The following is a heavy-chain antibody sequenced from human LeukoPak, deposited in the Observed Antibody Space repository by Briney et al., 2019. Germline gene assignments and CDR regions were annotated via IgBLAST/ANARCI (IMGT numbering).Heavy chain of an antibody. CDR3: RFYTSGSDY. V-gene: IGHV3-74*01. Sequence: PGGSLRLSCATSGLTFSDFWMHWVRQPPGKGLVWVALVKGDGRTTIYADSVKGRFTISRDNAKNTLYLQMNSLRVEDTAVYYCRFYTSGSDYWGQGTLVTVSS. D-gene: IGHD3-22*01. CDR1: GLTFSDFW. CDR2: VKGDGRTT. J-gene: IGHJ4*02.